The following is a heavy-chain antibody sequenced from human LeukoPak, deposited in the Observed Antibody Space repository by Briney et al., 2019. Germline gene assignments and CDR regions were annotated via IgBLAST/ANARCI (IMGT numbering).Heavy chain of an antibody. Sequence: ASVKVSCKASGYTFTSYGISWVRQAPGQGLEWMGWISAYNGNTNYAQKLQGRVTMTTDTSTSTAYMELRSLRSDDTAVYYCARDHDSSGPAGDFDYWGQGTLVTVSS. V-gene: IGHV1-18*01. CDR2: ISAYNGNT. D-gene: IGHD3-22*01. CDR3: ARDHDSSGPAGDFDY. CDR1: GYTFTSYG. J-gene: IGHJ4*02.